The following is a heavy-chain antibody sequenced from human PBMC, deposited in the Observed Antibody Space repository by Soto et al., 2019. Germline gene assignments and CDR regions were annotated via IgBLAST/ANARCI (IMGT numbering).Heavy chain of an antibody. CDR3: ARDTPGYCSGGSCYGY. V-gene: IGHV4-31*03. Sequence: QVQLQESGPGLVKPSQTLSLTCTVSGGSISSGGYYWSWIRQHPGKGLEWIGYIYYSGSTYYNPCLKRGVTISVDTSKNQVSAEPRCVTAAGTGVYYCARDTPGYCSGGSCYGYWGQGTLVTVSS. J-gene: IGHJ4*02. D-gene: IGHD2-15*01. CDR1: GGSISSGGYY. CDR2: IYYSGST.